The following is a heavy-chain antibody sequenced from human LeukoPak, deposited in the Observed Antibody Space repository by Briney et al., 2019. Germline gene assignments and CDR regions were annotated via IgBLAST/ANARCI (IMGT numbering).Heavy chain of an antibody. D-gene: IGHD3-16*01. CDR3: ATSDQIIMMDAFDI. V-gene: IGHV3-20*04. CDR1: GFTFEHYG. Sequence: PGGSLRLSCAASGFTFEHYGMSWVRQAPGKGPEWVSGITWDGAKKGYADSVKGRFTISRDNAKKSLFVQMNSLRAEDTALYYCATSDQIIMMDAFDIWGQGTMVTVSS. J-gene: IGHJ3*02. CDR2: ITWDGAKK.